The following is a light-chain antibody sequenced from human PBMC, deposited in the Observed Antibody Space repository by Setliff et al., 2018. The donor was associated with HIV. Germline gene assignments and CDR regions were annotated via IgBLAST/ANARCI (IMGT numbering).Light chain of an antibody. J-gene: IGLJ2*01. Sequence: QSALTQPASVSGSPGQSITISCTGSSTDVGDYQSVSWYQQHPGEVPKFMIYDVTKRPSGVSNRFSGSKSGNTASLTISGLQAEDEADYYCCSYAGSDTWIFGGGTKVTVL. CDR1: STDVGDYQS. CDR2: DVT. CDR3: CSYAGSDTWI. V-gene: IGLV2-23*02.